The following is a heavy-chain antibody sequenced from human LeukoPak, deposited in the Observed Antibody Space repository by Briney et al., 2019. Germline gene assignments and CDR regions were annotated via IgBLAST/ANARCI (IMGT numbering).Heavy chain of an antibody. CDR1: GGSFSGYY. Sequence: SETLSLTCAVYGGSFSGYYWSWIRQPPGKGLEWIGEINHSGSTDYNPSLKSRVTISVDTSKNQFSLKLSSVTAADTAVYYCARGLSRSARYCSSTSCYAPTDKSGMDVWGQGTTVTVSS. CDR3: ARGLSRSARYCSSTSCYAPTDKSGMDV. CDR2: INHSGST. J-gene: IGHJ6*02. D-gene: IGHD2-2*01. V-gene: IGHV4-34*01.